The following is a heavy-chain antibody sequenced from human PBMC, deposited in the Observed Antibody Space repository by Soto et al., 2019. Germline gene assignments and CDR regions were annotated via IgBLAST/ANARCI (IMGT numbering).Heavy chain of an antibody. D-gene: IGHD3-22*01. CDR3: AKGRYYDSSGYRRYFDY. CDR2: ISYDGSNK. Sequence: PWGSLRLSCAASGFTFSSYGMHWVRQAPGKGLEWVAVISYDGSNKYYADSVKGRFTISRDNSKNTLYLQMNSLRAEDTAVYYCAKGRYYDSSGYRRYFDYWGQGTLVTVS. J-gene: IGHJ4*02. CDR1: GFTFSSYG. V-gene: IGHV3-30*18.